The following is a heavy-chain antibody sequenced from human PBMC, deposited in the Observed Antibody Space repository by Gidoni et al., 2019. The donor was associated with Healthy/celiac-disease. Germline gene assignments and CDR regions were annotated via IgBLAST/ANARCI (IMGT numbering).Heavy chain of an antibody. D-gene: IGHD3-10*01. J-gene: IGHJ3*02. V-gene: IGHV3-23*01. CDR2: ISGSGGSK. CDR1: GFTFSSYA. Sequence: EVQLLESGGGLVQPGGSLRLSCAASGFTFSSYAMSWVRQAPGKGLEWVSAISGSGGSKYYADSVKGRFTISRDNSKNTLYLQMNSLRAEDTAVYYCAKWDYGSGSFDIWGQGTMVTVSS. CDR3: AKWDYGSGSFDI.